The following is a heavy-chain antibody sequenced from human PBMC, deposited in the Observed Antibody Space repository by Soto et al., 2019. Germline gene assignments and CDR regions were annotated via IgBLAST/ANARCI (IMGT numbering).Heavy chain of an antibody. D-gene: IGHD6-13*01. Sequence: SQTLSLTCAISGDSVSSNSAAWNWIRQSPSRGLEWLGRTYYRSKWYNDYAVSVKSRITISPDTSKNQFSLQLNSVTPEDTAVYYCARGRDMRFIAAAGTEAFDYWGQGTLVTVSS. CDR2: TYYRSKWYN. CDR1: GDSVSSNSAA. CDR3: ARGRDMRFIAAAGTEAFDY. V-gene: IGHV6-1*01. J-gene: IGHJ4*02.